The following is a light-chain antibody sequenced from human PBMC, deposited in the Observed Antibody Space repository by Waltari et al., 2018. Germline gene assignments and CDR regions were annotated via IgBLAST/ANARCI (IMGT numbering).Light chain of an antibody. J-gene: IGLJ2*01. CDR3: QVWDSSSDHVV. Sequence: SYVLTQPPSVSVAPGKTARITCGGNNIGGKSVHWYQQRPGQAPVLVISDDSDRPSGVPGRFSGSNSVNTATLSISRVGAGDEADYYCQVWDSSSDHVVFGGGTKLTVL. CDR1: NIGGKS. CDR2: DDS. V-gene: IGLV3-21*04.